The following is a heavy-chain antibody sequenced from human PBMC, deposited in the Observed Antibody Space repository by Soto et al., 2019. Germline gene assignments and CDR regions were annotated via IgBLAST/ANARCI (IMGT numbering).Heavy chain of an antibody. D-gene: IGHD3-22*01. Sequence: PGGSLRLSCAASGFTLSTYEMMWVRQAPGKGLEWVSYISKSGTTTYYADSVRGRFTISRDNAKDSLDLQMNSLRAEDTAVYYCVTSLSGYYYNYWGQGTLVTVPS. V-gene: IGHV3-48*03. CDR2: ISKSGTTT. J-gene: IGHJ4*02. CDR3: VTSLSGYYYNY. CDR1: GFTLSTYE.